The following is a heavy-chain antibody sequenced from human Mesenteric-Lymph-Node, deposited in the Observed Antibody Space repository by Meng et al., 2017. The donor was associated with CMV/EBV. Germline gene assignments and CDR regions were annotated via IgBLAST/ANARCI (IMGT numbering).Heavy chain of an antibody. Sequence: GESLKISCAASGFTFSSYEMHWVRQVTGKGLEWVSAIGTAGDTYYAGSVKGRFTISRENAKNSLYLQMNSLRDGDTAVYYCTRGGDGYPAGYWGQGTLVTVSS. D-gene: IGHD5-24*01. V-gene: IGHV3-13*01. CDR1: GFTFSSYE. J-gene: IGHJ4*02. CDR2: IGTAGDT. CDR3: TRGGDGYPAGY.